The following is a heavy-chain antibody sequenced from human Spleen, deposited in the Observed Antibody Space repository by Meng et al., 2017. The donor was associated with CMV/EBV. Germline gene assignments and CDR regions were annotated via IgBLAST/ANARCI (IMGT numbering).Heavy chain of an antibody. CDR1: GFTVSSNS. J-gene: IGHJ4*02. CDR2: IYSGGSA. Sequence: PGRSLSLSCAASGFTVSSNSMSWVRQAPGKGLDWVALIYSGGSAYYADSVKGRFTLSRDNSKNTLYLQMNSLTPEDTAVYYCARGAVYWGQGTLVTVSS. CDR3: ARGAVY. V-gene: IGHV3-66*02.